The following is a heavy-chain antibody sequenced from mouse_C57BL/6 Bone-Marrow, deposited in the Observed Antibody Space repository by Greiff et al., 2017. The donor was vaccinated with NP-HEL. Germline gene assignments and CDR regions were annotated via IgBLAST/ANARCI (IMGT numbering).Heavy chain of an antibody. CDR1: GYTFTSYW. CDR2: IDPSDSYT. J-gene: IGHJ4*01. D-gene: IGHD1-1*01. CDR3: ARSHYGSYYYAMDY. V-gene: IGHV1-50*01. Sequence: QVQLQQPGAELVKPGASVKLSCKASGYTFTSYWMQWVKQRPGQGLEWIGEIDPSDSYTNYNQKFKGKATLTVDTSSSTAYMQLSSLTSEYSAVYYCARSHYGSYYYAMDYWGQGTSVTVSS.